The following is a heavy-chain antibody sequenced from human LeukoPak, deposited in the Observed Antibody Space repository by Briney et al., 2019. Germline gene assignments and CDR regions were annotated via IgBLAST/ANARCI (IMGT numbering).Heavy chain of an antibody. CDR1: GFTFSSYS. J-gene: IGHJ4*02. V-gene: IGHV3-21*01. CDR2: IGSSSSYI. D-gene: IGHD3-16*01. Sequence: GGSLRLSCAASGFTFSSYSMNWVRQAPGKGLEWVSSIGSSSSYIYYADSVKGRFTISRDNAKNSLYLQMNSLRAEDTAVFYCARERGTYIDYWGQGTLVTVSS. CDR3: ARERGTYIDY.